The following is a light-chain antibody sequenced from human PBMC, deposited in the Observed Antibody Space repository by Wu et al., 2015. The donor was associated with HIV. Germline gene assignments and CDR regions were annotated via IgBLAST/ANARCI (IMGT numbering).Light chain of an antibody. CDR1: QSVSSSY. Sequence: IVLTQSPGILSLSPGERATLSCRASQSVSSSYLAWYQQKPGQAPRLLISGASSRATGIPDRFSGSGSGTDFTLTISRLEPEDFAVYYCQQYGTSILTFGGGTKVEIK. CDR2: GAS. J-gene: IGKJ4*01. CDR3: QQYGTSILT. V-gene: IGKV3-20*01.